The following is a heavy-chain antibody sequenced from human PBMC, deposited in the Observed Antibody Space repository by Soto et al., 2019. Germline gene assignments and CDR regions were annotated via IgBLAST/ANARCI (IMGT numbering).Heavy chain of an antibody. CDR1: GFSFSDYA. D-gene: IGHD6-13*01. J-gene: IGHJ4*02. Sequence: GGSLRLSCAASGFSFSDYAMSWVRQAPGKGLEWVSVISESGGSTHYADSVRGRFTVSRDNSKNSLSLRMNSLRDEDTAVYLCAKRSTYSIGWYSPIFDYWGQGALATVSS. V-gene: IGHV3-23*01. CDR3: AKRSTYSIGWYSPIFDY. CDR2: ISESGGST.